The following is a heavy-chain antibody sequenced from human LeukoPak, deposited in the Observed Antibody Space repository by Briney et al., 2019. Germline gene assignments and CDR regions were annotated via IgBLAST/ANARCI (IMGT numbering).Heavy chain of an antibody. V-gene: IGHV4-59*01. CDR3: AREPMVRGVSRYFDY. J-gene: IGHJ4*02. CDR1: GGSISSYY. CDR2: IYYSGST. Sequence: SETLSLTCTVSGGSISSYYWSWIRQPPGKGLEWIGYIYYSGSTNYNPSLKSRVTISVDTSKNQFSLKLSPLTAADTAVYYCAREPMVRGVSRYFDYWGQGTLVTVSS. D-gene: IGHD3-10*01.